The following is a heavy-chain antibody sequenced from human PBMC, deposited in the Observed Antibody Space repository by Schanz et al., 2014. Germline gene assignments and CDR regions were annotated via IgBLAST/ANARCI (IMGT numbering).Heavy chain of an antibody. Sequence: QVQLQESGPGLVKPSETLSLTCAVSGASVSSFYWSWIRQPAGKGLEWIGHVYATGRTKYNPSLKSRVPMSVDPSQKQISLKLTSVTAADTAVYYCARTLVNGSRKWFVPWGPGTQVTVSS. J-gene: IGHJ5*02. CDR1: GASVSSFY. CDR3: ARTLVNGSRKWFVP. V-gene: IGHV4-4*07. D-gene: IGHD3-10*01. CDR2: VYATGRT.